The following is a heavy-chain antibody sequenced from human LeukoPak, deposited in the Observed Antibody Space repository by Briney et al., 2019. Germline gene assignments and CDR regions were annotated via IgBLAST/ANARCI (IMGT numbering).Heavy chain of an antibody. V-gene: IGHV3-9*01. J-gene: IGHJ4*02. Sequence: GGSLRLSCAASGFIFDDYAMHWVRQAPGKGLEWVSGISWNSGSIGYADSVKGRFTISRDNAKNSLYLQMNSLRAEDTALYYCAKDLSWLLRGTYYFDYWGQGTLVTVSS. CDR3: AKDLSWLLRGTYYFDY. CDR1: GFIFDDYA. D-gene: IGHD3-22*01. CDR2: ISWNSGSI.